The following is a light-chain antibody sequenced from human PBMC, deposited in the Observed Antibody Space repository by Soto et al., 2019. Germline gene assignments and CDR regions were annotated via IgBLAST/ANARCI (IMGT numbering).Light chain of an antibody. CDR1: QAVNTR. CDR2: LAS. CDR3: HQRQSWPRT. Sequence: EIVLTQSPATLSSFPGDRVTLSCRASQAVNTRLAWYQHKPGQAPRRLIYLASNRAAGVPARFSGSGSGTDFTLTMSDVEPEDFAVYYCHQRQSWPRTFGQGTKVDIK. V-gene: IGKV3-11*01. J-gene: IGKJ1*01.